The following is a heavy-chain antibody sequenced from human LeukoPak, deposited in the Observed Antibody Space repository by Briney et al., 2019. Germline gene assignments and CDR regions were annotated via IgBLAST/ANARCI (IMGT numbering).Heavy chain of an antibody. V-gene: IGHV3-30*03. CDR1: GFNFRHYG. CDR2: ISYDGNNK. Sequence: PGGSLRLSCAASGFNFRHYGMHWVRQAPGKGLEWVAVISYDGNNKYYADSVKGRFTISRDNAKNSLYLQMNSLRAEDSAVYYCAGDRYSSGSVYFSNVMDVWGQGTTVTVSS. D-gene: IGHD3-10*01. CDR3: AGDRYSSGSVYFSNVMDV. J-gene: IGHJ6*02.